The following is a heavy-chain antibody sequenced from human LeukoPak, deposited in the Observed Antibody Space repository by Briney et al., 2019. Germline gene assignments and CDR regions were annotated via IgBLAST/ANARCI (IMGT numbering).Heavy chain of an antibody. V-gene: IGHV4-59*08. Sequence: SVTLSLTCTVSGGSISSYYWSWIRQPPGKGLEWIGYIYNSGSTNYDPSLKSRVTISMDMSKNQFSLKLSSVTAADTAVYYCARGYVGAADKVDYYYYYMDVWGKGTTVTVSS. CDR3: ARGYVGAADKVDYYYYYMDV. D-gene: IGHD6-13*01. CDR2: IYNSGST. J-gene: IGHJ6*03. CDR1: GGSISSYY.